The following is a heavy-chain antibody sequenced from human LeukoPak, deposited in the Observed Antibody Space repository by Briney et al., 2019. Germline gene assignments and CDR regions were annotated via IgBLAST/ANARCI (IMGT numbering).Heavy chain of an antibody. D-gene: IGHD6-6*01. J-gene: IGHJ6*03. CDR1: GGSLSGYY. V-gene: IGHV4-34*01. CDR3: ARQGYSSSSVYYYYYMDV. CDR2: INHSGST. Sequence: PSETLSLTCAVYGGSLSGYYWSWIRQPPGKGLEWIGEINHSGSTNYNPSLKSRVTVSVDTSKNQVSLKLSSVTAADTAVYYCARQGYSSSSVYYYYYMDVWGKGTPVTVSS.